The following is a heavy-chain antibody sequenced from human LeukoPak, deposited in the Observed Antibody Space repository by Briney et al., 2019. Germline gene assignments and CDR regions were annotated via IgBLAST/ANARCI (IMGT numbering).Heavy chain of an antibody. CDR2: MNPNSGNT. V-gene: IGHV1-8*01. CDR1: GYTFTSYD. Sequence: GASVKVSCKASGYTFTSYDINWVRQATGQGLEWMGWMNPNSGNTGYAQKFQGRVTTTRNTSISTAYMELSSLRSEDTAVYYCARGRDFWSGYPFDPWGQGTLVTVSS. CDR3: ARGRDFWSGYPFDP. D-gene: IGHD3-3*01. J-gene: IGHJ5*02.